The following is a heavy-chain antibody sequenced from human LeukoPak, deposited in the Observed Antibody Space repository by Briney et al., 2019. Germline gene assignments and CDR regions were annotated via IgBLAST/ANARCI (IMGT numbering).Heavy chain of an antibody. D-gene: IGHD1-1*01. CDR2: ILYSGTTT. CDR1: GGSISPYY. Sequence: SETLSLTCTVSGGSISPYYWSWIRQTPGKGLEWIGYILYSGTTTNYNPSLKSRATISVDTSKNQFSLKLSSVTAADTAVYYCARVGDWNDLVYWGQGTLVTVSS. V-gene: IGHV4-59*01. J-gene: IGHJ4*02. CDR3: ARVGDWNDLVY.